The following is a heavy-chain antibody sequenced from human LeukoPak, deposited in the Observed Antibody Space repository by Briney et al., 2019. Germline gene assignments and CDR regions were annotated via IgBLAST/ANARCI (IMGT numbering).Heavy chain of an antibody. J-gene: IGHJ4*02. CDR1: GFTLSRYI. V-gene: IGHV3-21*01. CDR3: ARVLTPELLCDY. CDR2: ISNDSRYI. D-gene: IGHD3-10*01. Sequence: GGSLRLSCIASGFTLSRYIMNWVRQAPGKGLEWVASISNDSRYIYYSDSVKGRFTISRDNAKNSLYLQMNSLRAEDTAVYYCARVLTPELLCDYWGQGTLVTVSS.